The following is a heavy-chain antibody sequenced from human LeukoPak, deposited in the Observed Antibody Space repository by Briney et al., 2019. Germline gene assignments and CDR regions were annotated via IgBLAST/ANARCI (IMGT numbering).Heavy chain of an antibody. V-gene: IGHV1-2*02. Sequence: ASVKVSCKASGYTFTGYYMHWVRQAPGQGLEWMGWINPNSGGTNYAQKFQGRVTMTRDTSISTAYMELSSLRSEDTAVYYCARRDSSGYYHDAFDIWGQGTMVTVSS. D-gene: IGHD3-22*01. CDR3: ARRDSSGYYHDAFDI. CDR2: INPNSGGT. J-gene: IGHJ3*02. CDR1: GYTFTGYY.